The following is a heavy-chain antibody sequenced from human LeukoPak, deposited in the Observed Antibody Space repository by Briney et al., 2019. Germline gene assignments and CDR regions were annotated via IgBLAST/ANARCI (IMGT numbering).Heavy chain of an antibody. CDR2: MDPDRMTI. Sequence: GGSLRLSCAASGFTFSSYWMPWVRHAPGKGREWVSRMDPDRMTIDYADSVKGRFTSSRDNAKYTLYLQMSSLRDEDTAVYYGMGDLCGRDDQWGRGTLVTVSS. D-gene: IGHD1-1*01. V-gene: IGHV3-74*01. CDR1: GFTFSSYW. J-gene: IGHJ5*02. CDR3: MGDLCGRDDQ.